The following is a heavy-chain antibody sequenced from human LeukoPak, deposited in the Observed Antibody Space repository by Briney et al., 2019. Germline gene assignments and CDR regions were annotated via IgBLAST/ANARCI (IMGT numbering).Heavy chain of an antibody. J-gene: IGHJ4*02. CDR2: ISTSGATT. D-gene: IGHD6-13*01. CDR3: AKDFYSTSWYFVPDY. V-gene: IGHV3-23*01. CDR1: GFPFSSYV. Sequence: GGSPRLSCAASGFPFSSYVMSWVRQAPGKGLEWVSTISTSGATTYYTDSVRGRFTVSRDNSKDTVYLQMNSLRAEDTAVYYCAKDFYSTSWYFVPDYWGQGALVTVSS.